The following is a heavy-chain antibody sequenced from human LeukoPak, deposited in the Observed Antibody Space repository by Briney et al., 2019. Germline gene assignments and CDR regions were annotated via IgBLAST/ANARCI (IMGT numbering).Heavy chain of an antibody. CDR2: IYYSGST. J-gene: IGHJ6*02. CDR3: ARRRTDYYYGMDV. CDR1: GGSISSDY. D-gene: IGHD1/OR15-1a*01. Sequence: PSETLSLTCTVSGGSISSDYWSWIRQPPGKGLEWIGYIYYSGSTNYNPSLKSRVTMSVDTSKKQFSLKLSSVTAADTAVYYCARRRTDYYYGMDVWGQGTTVTVSS. V-gene: IGHV4-59*08.